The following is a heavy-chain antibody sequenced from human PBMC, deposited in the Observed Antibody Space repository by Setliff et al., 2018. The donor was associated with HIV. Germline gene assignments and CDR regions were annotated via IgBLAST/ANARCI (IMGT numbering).Heavy chain of an antibody. CDR2: IYTSGST. CDR1: GGSISSYY. CDR3: ARAFYGDRFYFDY. D-gene: IGHD4-17*01. Sequence: SETLSLTCTVSGGSISSYYWSWIRQPPGKGPEWIGYIYTSGSTNYNPSLKSRVTISVDTSKNQFSLKLSSVTAADTAVYYCARAFYGDRFYFDYWGQGTLVTVSS. J-gene: IGHJ4*02. V-gene: IGHV4-4*08.